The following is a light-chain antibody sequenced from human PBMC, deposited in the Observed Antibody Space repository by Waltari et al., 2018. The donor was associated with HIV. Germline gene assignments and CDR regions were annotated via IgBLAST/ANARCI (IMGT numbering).Light chain of an antibody. CDR2: GAS. CDR1: QTVIGN. J-gene: IGKJ2*01. Sequence: EIVMTQSPATLSVSPGERATLSCRASQTVIGNLARYQQKPGQAPRLLVYGASARAAGVPARFTGSGSGTEFTLTISRMQSEDVAVYYCQQYNHWPPYTFGQGTKLEIK. V-gene: IGKV3-15*01. CDR3: QQYNHWPPYT.